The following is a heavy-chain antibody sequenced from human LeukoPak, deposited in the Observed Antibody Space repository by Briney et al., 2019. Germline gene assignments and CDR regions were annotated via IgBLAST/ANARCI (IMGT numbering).Heavy chain of an antibody. Sequence: ASVKVSCKASGYTFTDYYMHWVRQAPGQGLEWMGWINPNSGGTNYAQKFQGRVTMTRDTSISTAYMELSRLRSDDTAVYYCARDLVEGIAVAGTPLSYAFDIWGQGTMVTVSS. CDR2: INPNSGGT. CDR3: ARDLVEGIAVAGTPLSYAFDI. J-gene: IGHJ3*02. CDR1: GYTFTDYY. V-gene: IGHV1-2*02. D-gene: IGHD6-19*01.